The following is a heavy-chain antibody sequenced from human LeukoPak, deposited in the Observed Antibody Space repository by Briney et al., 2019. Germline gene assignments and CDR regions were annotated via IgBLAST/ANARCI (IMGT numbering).Heavy chain of an antibody. CDR2: ISSSSSYI. CDR1: GFTFSSYS. D-gene: IGHD1-26*01. J-gene: IGHJ4*02. Sequence: GGSLRLSCAASGFTFSSYSMNWVRQAPGKGLEWVSSISSSSSYIYYADSVKGRFTISRDNAKNSLYLQMNSLRAEDTAVYYCARDKRGSGSYYFDYWGQGTLVTVSS. V-gene: IGHV3-21*01. CDR3: ARDKRGSGSYYFDY.